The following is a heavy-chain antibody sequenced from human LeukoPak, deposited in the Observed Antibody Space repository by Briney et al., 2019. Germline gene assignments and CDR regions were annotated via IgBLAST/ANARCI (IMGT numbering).Heavy chain of an antibody. CDR3: AKDPLYSSSWYEDY. CDR2: ISGSGGST. J-gene: IGHJ4*02. Sequence: PGGSLRLSCAASGFTFSSYEMSWVRQAPGKGLEWVSAISGSGGSTYYADSVKGRFTISRDNSKNTLYLQMNSLRAEDTAVYYCAKDPLYSSSWYEDYWGQGTLVTVSS. V-gene: IGHV3-23*01. CDR1: GFTFSSYE. D-gene: IGHD6-13*01.